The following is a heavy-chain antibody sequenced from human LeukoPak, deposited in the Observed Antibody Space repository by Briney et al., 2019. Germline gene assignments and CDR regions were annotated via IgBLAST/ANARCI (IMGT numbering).Heavy chain of an antibody. D-gene: IGHD6-19*01. CDR1: GDSVSSNSAT. Sequence: SQTLSLTCAISGDSVSSNSATWNWIRQSPSRGLEWLGRTYYRSKWSNAYAISVKSRIVINPDTSKNQFSPQLNSVTPEDTGVYYCAREWEDSSGWYYFDHWGQGTLVTVSS. J-gene: IGHJ4*02. CDR2: TYYRSKWSN. V-gene: IGHV6-1*01. CDR3: AREWEDSSGWYYFDH.